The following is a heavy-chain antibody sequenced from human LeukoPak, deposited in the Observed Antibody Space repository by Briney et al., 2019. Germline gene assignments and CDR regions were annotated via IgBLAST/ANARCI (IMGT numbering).Heavy chain of an antibody. J-gene: IGHJ4*02. D-gene: IGHD4-17*01. CDR3: AQSLNDLGDFDY. Sequence: ESGPALVKATQTLTLTCSCAGFALGTRGMCVSCILQPPGRGLEWLALIDWDDDKYYSTSLKTRLTISKDTSKNQVALTMTNMDPVDTAKYYCAQSLNDLGDFDYWGQGTLVTVSS. CDR2: IDWDDDK. V-gene: IGHV2-70*01. CDR1: GFALGTRGMC.